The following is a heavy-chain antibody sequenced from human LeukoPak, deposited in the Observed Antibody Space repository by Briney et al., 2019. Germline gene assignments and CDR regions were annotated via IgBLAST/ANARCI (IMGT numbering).Heavy chain of an antibody. V-gene: IGHV3-23*01. J-gene: IGHJ4*02. CDR2: ISGSGGST. CDR1: GFTFSSYA. Sequence: GGSLRLSCAASGFTFSSYAMSWVRQAPGKGLEWVSGISGSGGSTYYADSVKGRFSISRDNSKNTLYLQMNSLRPEDTGVYYCAKDHYDSSGYYFGVDDWGQGTLVTVSS. D-gene: IGHD3-22*01. CDR3: AKDHYDSSGYYFGVDD.